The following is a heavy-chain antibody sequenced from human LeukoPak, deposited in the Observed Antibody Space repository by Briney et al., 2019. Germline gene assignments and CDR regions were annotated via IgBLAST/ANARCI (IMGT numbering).Heavy chain of an antibody. J-gene: IGHJ4*02. V-gene: IGHV3-7*01. CDR3: ARDRGYSTFDY. Sequence: PGGSLRLSCEASAFTFSSYWMSWVRQAPGKGLEWVANMKEDEGEINYVDSVKGRFTISRDNAKNSLFLQMNSLRVEDTAVYYCARDRGYSTFDYWGQGTLVTVSS. D-gene: IGHD4-23*01. CDR2: MKEDEGEI. CDR1: AFTFSSYW.